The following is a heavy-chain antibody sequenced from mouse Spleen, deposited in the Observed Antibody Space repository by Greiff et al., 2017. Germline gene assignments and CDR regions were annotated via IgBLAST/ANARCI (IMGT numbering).Heavy chain of an antibody. V-gene: IGHV2-6*02. J-gene: IGHJ4*01. CDR3: ARNWIYGRGAMDY. D-gene: IGHD1-1*01. CDR2: IWSDGST. CDR1: GFSLTSYG. Sequence: VKLQESGPGLVAPSQSLSITCTVSGFSLTSYGVHWVRQPPGKGLEWLVVIWSDGSTTYNSALKSRLSISKDNSKSQVFLKMNSLQTDDTAMYYCARNWIYGRGAMDYWGQGTSVTVSS.